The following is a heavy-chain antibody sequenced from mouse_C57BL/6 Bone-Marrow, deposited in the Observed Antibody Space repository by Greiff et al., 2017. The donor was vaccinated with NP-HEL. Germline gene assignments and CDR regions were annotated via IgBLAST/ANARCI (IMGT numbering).Heavy chain of an antibody. J-gene: IGHJ2*01. CDR3: ARFTHHPVYFDY. CDR2: INPNNGGT. Sequence: EVKLQQSGPELVKPGASVKISCKASGYTFTDYYMNWVKQSHGKSLEWIGDINPNNGGTSYNQKFKGKATLTVDKSSSTAYMELRSLTSEDSAVYYCARFTHHPVYFDYWGQGTALTVSS. CDR1: GYTFTDYY. V-gene: IGHV1-26*01.